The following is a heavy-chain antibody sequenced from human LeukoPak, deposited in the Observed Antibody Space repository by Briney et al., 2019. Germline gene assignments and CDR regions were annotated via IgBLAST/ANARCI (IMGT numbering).Heavy chain of an antibody. CDR3: ARADIVVVPAAMGVADY. CDR2: ISYDGSNK. D-gene: IGHD2-2*01. CDR1: GFTFSSYG. Sequence: GGSLRLSCAASGFTFSSYGMHWVRQAPGKGLEWVAVISYDGSNKYYADSVKGRFTISRDNSKNTLYLQMNSLRAEDTAVYYCARADIVVVPAAMGVADYWGQGTLVTVSS. J-gene: IGHJ4*02. V-gene: IGHV3-30*03.